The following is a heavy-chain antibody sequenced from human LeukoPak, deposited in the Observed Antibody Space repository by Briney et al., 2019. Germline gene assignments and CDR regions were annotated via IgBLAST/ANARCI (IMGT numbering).Heavy chain of an antibody. V-gene: IGHV4-59*01. J-gene: IGHJ6*02. CDR1: GGSISTYY. CDR3: AREDPQTTVPEGMDV. D-gene: IGHD4-17*01. CDR2: IYYTGTT. Sequence: SETLSLTCSVSGGSISTYYWSWIRQLPGKGLEWIGYIYYTGTTNYNPSLRSRVTISVDTSRNQFSLRLSSVTAADTAVYYGAREDPQTTVPEGMDVWGHGTTVIVSS.